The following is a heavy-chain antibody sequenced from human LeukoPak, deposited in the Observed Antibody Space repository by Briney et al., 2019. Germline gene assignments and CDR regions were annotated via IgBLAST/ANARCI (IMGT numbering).Heavy chain of an antibody. CDR1: GFTFSSYA. D-gene: IGHD6-13*01. J-gene: IGHJ4*02. CDR3: AKATSSSWYAGMCDY. V-gene: IGHV3-23*01. Sequence: PGGSLRLSCAASGFTFSSYAMSWVRQAPGKGLEWVSAISGSGGSTYYADSVKGRLTISRDNSKNTLYLQMNSLRAEDTAVYYCAKATSSSWYAGMCDYWGQGTLVTVSS. CDR2: ISGSGGST.